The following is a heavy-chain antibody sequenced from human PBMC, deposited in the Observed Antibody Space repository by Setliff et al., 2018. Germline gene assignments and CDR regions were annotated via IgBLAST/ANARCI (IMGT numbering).Heavy chain of an antibody. J-gene: IGHJ3*02. D-gene: IGHD5-18*01. CDR3: ARRRTALAFDI. Sequence: SETLSLTCAVYGGSFSGYYWSWIRQPAGKGLEWIGRIYTSGSTNYNPSLKSRVTMSVDTSKNKFSLKLSSVTAADTAVYYCARRRTALAFDIWGQGTMVTVSS. CDR1: GGSFSGYY. V-gene: IGHV4-59*10. CDR2: IYTSGST.